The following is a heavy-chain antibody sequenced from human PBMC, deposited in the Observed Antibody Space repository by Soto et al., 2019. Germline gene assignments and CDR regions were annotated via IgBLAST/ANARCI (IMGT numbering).Heavy chain of an antibody. Sequence: SETLSLTCTVSGGSISSYYWSWIRQPPGKGLEWIGYIYYSGSTNYKPSLKSRVTISVDTSKNQFSLKLSSVTAADTAVYYCARHFHSLTTDYLDYSGQGTLVPVSS. D-gene: IGHD4-17*01. CDR3: ARHFHSLTTDYLDY. CDR2: IYYSGST. J-gene: IGHJ4*02. V-gene: IGHV4-59*08. CDR1: GGSISSYY.